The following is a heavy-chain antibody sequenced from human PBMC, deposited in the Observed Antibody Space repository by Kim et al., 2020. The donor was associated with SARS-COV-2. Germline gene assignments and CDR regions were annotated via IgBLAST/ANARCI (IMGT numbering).Heavy chain of an antibody. J-gene: IGHJ6*02. D-gene: IGHD6-13*01. CDR3: AKDRNGIAGDGMDV. Sequence: ADPVKGRFTISRDNSKTTLYLQMNSLRAEDTAVYYCAKDRNGIAGDGMDVWGQGTTVTVSS. V-gene: IGHV3-33*06.